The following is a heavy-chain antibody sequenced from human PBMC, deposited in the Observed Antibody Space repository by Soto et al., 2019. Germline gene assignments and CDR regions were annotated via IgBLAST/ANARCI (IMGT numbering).Heavy chain of an antibody. J-gene: IGHJ4*02. V-gene: IGHV4-39*01. CDR2: IYYSGST. CDR1: GGSISSSSYY. CDR3: ARLGATGTKDY. Sequence: SETLSLTCTVSGGSISSSSYYWGWIRQPPGKGLEWIGSIYYSGSTYYNPSLKSRVTISVDTSKNQFSLKLSSVTAADTAVYYCARLGATGTKDYWGQGTLVTVSS. D-gene: IGHD1-7*01.